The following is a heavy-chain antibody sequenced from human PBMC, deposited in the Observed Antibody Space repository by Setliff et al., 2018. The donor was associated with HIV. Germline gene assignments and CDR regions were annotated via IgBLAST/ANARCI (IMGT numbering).Heavy chain of an antibody. D-gene: IGHD6-19*01. J-gene: IGHJ4*02. CDR1: ADTFSSNRNA. V-gene: IGHV1-69*04. CDR3: ARDLAVAAWTFDY. CDR2: IIPVFGIT. Sequence: GASVKVSCKAPADTFSSNRNAISWVRQAPGQGLEWMGRIIPVFGITNYLHKFQGRVTISDDMSTSTGYMELSSLRSEDTAVYYCARDLAVAAWTFDYWGQGTLVTVSS.